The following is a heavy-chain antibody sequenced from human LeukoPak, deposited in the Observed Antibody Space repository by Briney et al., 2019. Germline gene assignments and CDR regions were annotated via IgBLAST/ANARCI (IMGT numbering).Heavy chain of an antibody. CDR2: IIPIFGTA. D-gene: IGHD6-13*01. CDR1: GGTFSSYA. Sequence: SVKVSRKASGGTFSSYAISWVRQAPGQGLEWMGGIIPIFGTANYAQKFQGRVTITTDESTSTAYMGLSSLRSEDTAVYYCARAPSRDSASASWAFDIWGQGTMVTVSS. J-gene: IGHJ3*02. CDR3: ARAPSRDSASASWAFDI. V-gene: IGHV1-69*05.